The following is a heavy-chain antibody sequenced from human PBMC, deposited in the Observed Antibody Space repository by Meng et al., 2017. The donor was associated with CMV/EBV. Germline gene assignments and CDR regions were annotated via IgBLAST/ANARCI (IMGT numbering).Heavy chain of an antibody. D-gene: IGHD1/OR15-1a*01. V-gene: IGHV1-69*02. J-gene: IGHJ4*02. CDR1: VGTFSSYT. CDR2: IIPILGIA. Sequence: SVTVSCQASVGTFSSYTISWVRQAPGPGLEWMGRIIPILGIANYAQKFQGRVTITADKSTSTAYMELSSLRSEDTAVYYCASSDWNNLGYWGQGTLVTVSS. CDR3: ASSDWNNLGY.